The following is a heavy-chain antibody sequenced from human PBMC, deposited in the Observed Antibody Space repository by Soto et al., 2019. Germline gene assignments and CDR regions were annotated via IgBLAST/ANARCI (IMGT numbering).Heavy chain of an antibody. CDR3: ARALGITMVRGAFYGMDV. D-gene: IGHD3-10*01. V-gene: IGHV5-51*01. CDR1: GYSFTSYW. Sequence: GESLKISGKGSGYSFTSYWIGWVRQMPGKGLEWMGIIYPGDSDTRYSPSFQGQVTISADKSISTAYLQWSSLKASDTAMYYCARALGITMVRGAFYGMDVWGQGTTVTVSS. CDR2: IYPGDSDT. J-gene: IGHJ6*02.